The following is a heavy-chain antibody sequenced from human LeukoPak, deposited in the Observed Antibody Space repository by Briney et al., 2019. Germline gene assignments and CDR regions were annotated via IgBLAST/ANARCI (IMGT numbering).Heavy chain of an antibody. CDR1: GGSFSGYY. Sequence: SETLSLTCAVYGGSFSGYYWSWIRQPPGKGLGWIGEINHSGRTNLNSSLKSRVTISVDTSKNQFSLRLSSVTAADTGVYYCSRRSVSRFLEWIGFDSWGQGTLVTVSS. CDR3: SRRSVSRFLEWIGFDS. D-gene: IGHD3-3*01. J-gene: IGHJ5*01. CDR2: INHSGRT. V-gene: IGHV4-34*01.